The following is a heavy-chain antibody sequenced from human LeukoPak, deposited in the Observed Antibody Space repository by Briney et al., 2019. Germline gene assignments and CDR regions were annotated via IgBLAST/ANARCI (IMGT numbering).Heavy chain of an antibody. V-gene: IGHV4-34*01. Sequence: TSETLSLTCAVYGGSFSGYYWSWIRQPPGKGLEWIGEINHSGSTNYNPSLKSRVTISVDTSKNQFSLKLSSVTAADTAVYYCARWTTPKNYYYYHYGMDVWGQGTTVTVSS. CDR2: INHSGST. CDR3: ARWTTPKNYYYYHYGMDV. J-gene: IGHJ6*02. D-gene: IGHD4-11*01. CDR1: GGSFSGYY.